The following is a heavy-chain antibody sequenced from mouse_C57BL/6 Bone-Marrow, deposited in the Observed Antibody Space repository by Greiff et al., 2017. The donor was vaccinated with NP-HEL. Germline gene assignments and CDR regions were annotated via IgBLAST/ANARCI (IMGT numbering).Heavy chain of an antibody. D-gene: IGHD3-3*01. CDR2: INPNNGGT. J-gene: IGHJ2*01. CDR3: ARNGWFDY. Sequence: VQLQQSGPELVKPGASVKISCKASGYTFTDYYMNWVKQSHGKSLEWIGDINPNNGGTSYNQKFKGKATLTVDKSSSTAYMELRSLTSEDSAVDYCARNGWFDYWGQGTTLTVSS. V-gene: IGHV1-26*01. CDR1: GYTFTDYY.